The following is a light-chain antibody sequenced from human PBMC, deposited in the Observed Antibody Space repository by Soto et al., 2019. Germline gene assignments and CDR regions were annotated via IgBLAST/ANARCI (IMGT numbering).Light chain of an antibody. CDR2: DVS. CDR1: SSDVGGYNY. CDR3: NSYTDSSTVV. Sequence: QSALAQPASVSGSPGQSITISCTGTSSDVGGYNYVSWYQQHPGKAPKLMIYDVSNRPSGVSNRFPGSKSGNTASLTISGLQAEDEADYYCNSYTDSSTVVFGGGTKLTVL. V-gene: IGLV2-14*01. J-gene: IGLJ2*01.